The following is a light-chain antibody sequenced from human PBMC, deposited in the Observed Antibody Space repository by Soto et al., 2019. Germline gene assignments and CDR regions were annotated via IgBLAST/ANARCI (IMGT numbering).Light chain of an antibody. V-gene: IGLV8-61*01. Sequence: QTVVTQEPSFSVSPGGTVTLTCGLSSGSVSTTYYPTWFQQTPGQAPRTLIYNTNTRSSGVPDRFSGSILGNKAALTITGAQADDDGDYYWVLYVGGGIRVFGGGTQLTVL. CDR3: VLYVGGGIRV. J-gene: IGLJ2*01. CDR2: NTN. CDR1: SGSVSTTYY.